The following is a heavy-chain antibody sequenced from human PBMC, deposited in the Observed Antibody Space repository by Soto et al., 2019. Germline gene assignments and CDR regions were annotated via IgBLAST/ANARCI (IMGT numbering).Heavy chain of an antibody. V-gene: IGHV3-7*01. J-gene: IGHJ3*02. D-gene: IGHD5-12*01. CDR2: IKQDGSEK. CDR3: ASIITMATIPIDAFDI. Sequence: GGSLRLSCAASGFTFSSYWMSWVRQAPGKGLEWVANIKQDGSEKYYVDSVKGRFTISRDNAKNSLYLQMNSLRAEDTAVYYCASIITMATIPIDAFDIWGQGTMVTVSS. CDR1: GFTFSSYW.